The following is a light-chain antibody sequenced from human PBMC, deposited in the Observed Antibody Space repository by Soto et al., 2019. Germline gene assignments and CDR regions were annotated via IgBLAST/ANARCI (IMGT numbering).Light chain of an antibody. CDR1: SSDVGAYNY. V-gene: IGLV2-8*01. CDR3: TSYAGSNIWV. J-gene: IGLJ3*02. CDR2: EVS. Sequence: QSALTQPPSASGSPGQSVTISCTGTSSDVGAYNYVSWYQKYPGKAPKLMIYEVSKRPSGVPDRFSGSKSGKTASLTVSGLQTEDEADYYCTSYAGSNIWVFGGGTKLTVL.